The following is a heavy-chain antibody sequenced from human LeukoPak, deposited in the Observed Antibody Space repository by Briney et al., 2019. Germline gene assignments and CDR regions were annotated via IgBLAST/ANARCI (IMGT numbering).Heavy chain of an antibody. CDR2: INPSGGST. CDR3: ARDLVVVVAARYGMDV. CDR1: GYTFTSYY. V-gene: IGHV1-46*01. Sequence: ASVKVSCKASGYTFTSYYMHWVRQAPGQGLEWMGMINPSGGSTSYAQKFQGRVTMTRDTSTSTVYMELSSLRSEDTAVYYCARDLVVVVAARYGMDVWGQGTTVTVSS. D-gene: IGHD2-15*01. J-gene: IGHJ6*02.